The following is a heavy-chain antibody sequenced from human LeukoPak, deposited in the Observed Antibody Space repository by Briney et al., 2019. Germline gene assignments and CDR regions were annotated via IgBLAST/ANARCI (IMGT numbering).Heavy chain of an antibody. Sequence: GGSLRLSCAASGFTFSNYGMHWVRQAPGKGLEWVAVISYDGSNKYYADSVKGRFTFSRDNSKNTLYLQMSSLRAEDTAVYYCAKEKGIYCSSIDCSPGMDVWGQGTTVTVYS. J-gene: IGHJ6*02. CDR3: AKEKGIYCSSIDCSPGMDV. V-gene: IGHV3-30*18. D-gene: IGHD2-2*01. CDR2: ISYDGSNK. CDR1: GFTFSNYG.